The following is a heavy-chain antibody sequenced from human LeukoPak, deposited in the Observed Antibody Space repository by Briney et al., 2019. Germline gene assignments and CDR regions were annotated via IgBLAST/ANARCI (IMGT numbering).Heavy chain of an antibody. CDR3: ARATPYDFWSGYFDY. CDR1: GFTFSSYS. V-gene: IGHV3-21*01. CDR2: ISSSSSYI. J-gene: IGHJ4*02. Sequence: MPGGSLGLSCAASGFTFSSYSMNWVRQAPGKGLEWVSSISSSSSYIYYADSVKGRFTISRDNAKNSLYLQMNSLRAEDTAVYYCARATPYDFWSGYFDYWGQGTLVTVSS. D-gene: IGHD3-3*01.